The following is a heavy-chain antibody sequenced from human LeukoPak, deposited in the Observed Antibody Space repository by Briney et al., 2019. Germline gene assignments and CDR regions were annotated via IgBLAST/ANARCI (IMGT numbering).Heavy chain of an antibody. CDR2: IKQDGSEK. J-gene: IGHJ4*02. CDR3: ASDRSYCSGGRCSASALDY. Sequence: GGSLRLSCAAPGFTFSSYWMSWVRQAPGKGLEWVANIKQDGSEKYYVDSVKGRFTISRDNAKNSLYLQMNSLRAEDTAVYYCASDRSYCSGGRCSASALDYWGQGTLVTVSS. V-gene: IGHV3-7*01. CDR1: GFTFSSYW. D-gene: IGHD2-15*01.